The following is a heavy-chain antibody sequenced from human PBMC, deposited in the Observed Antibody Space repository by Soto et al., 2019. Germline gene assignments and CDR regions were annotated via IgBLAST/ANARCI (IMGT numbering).Heavy chain of an antibody. D-gene: IGHD3-22*01. CDR1: GYTFTSYG. V-gene: IGHV1-18*01. J-gene: IGHJ4*02. CDR2: ISAYNGNT. CDR3: ASSDYYDSSGYPQYIDY. Sequence: ASVKISCKASGYTFTSYGISWVRQAPGQGLEWMGWISAYNGNTNYAQKLQGRVTMTTDTSTSTAYMELRSLRSDDTAVYYCASSDYYDSSGYPQYIDYWGQGTLVTVSS.